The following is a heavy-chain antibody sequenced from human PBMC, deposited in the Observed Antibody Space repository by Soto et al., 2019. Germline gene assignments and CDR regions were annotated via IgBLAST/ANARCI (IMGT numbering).Heavy chain of an antibody. CDR2: IYYSGST. CDR1: GGSISSGGYY. Sequence: SETLSLTWTVSGGSISSGGYYWSWIRQHPGKGLEWIGSIYYSGSTYYNPSLKSRVTISVDTSKNQFSLKLSSVTAEDTALYYCARGLNKAALSFEYWGQGTLVTVSS. V-gene: IGHV4-31*02. D-gene: IGHD6-25*01. CDR3: ARGLNKAALSFEY. J-gene: IGHJ4*01.